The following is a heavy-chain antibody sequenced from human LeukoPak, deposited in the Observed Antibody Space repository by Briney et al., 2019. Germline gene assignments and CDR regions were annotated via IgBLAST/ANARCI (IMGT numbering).Heavy chain of an antibody. D-gene: IGHD3-16*02. CDR3: ARGIRDYVWGSYRFQH. CDR2: INHSGST. Sequence: SETLSLTCAVYGGSFSGYYWSWIREPPGKGLEWIGEINHSGSTNYNPSLKSRVTISVDTSKNQFSLKLSSVTAADTAVYYCARGIRDYVWGSYRFQHWGQGTLVTVSS. V-gene: IGHV4-34*01. CDR1: GGSFSGYY. J-gene: IGHJ1*01.